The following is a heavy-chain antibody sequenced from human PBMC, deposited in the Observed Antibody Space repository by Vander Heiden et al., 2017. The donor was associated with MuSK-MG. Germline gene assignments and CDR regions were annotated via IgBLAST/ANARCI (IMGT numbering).Heavy chain of an antibody. CDR1: GYTFTGYS. D-gene: IGHD2-2*01. V-gene: IGHV1-2*02. CDR3: ARGPVVPAAIDVAYYYYYYMDV. Sequence: QVQLVQSGAEVKKPGASVKVSCQASGYTFTGYSLHWVGQAPGQGLEWRGWINPNSGGTNYAQKVQGRVTMTRDTSISTAYMELSRLRSDDTAVYYCARGPVVPAAIDVAYYYYYYMDVWGKGTTVTVSS. CDR2: INPNSGGT. J-gene: IGHJ6*03.